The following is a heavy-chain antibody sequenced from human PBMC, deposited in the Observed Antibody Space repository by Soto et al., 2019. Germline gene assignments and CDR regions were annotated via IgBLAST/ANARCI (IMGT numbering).Heavy chain of an antibody. D-gene: IGHD3-22*01. Sequence: QVQLVESGGGVVQPGRSLRLSCTASGVTLSDYGMHWVRQAPGKGLEWVAVIWHDGGEKYYADSVTGRFTISRDNSKNPVHLQLDSLGTEDTALYYCARDPGRDSPIDYWGQGTLVSVSS. CDR1: GVTLSDYG. V-gene: IGHV3-33*01. J-gene: IGHJ4*02. CDR3: ARDPGRDSPIDY. CDR2: IWHDGGEK.